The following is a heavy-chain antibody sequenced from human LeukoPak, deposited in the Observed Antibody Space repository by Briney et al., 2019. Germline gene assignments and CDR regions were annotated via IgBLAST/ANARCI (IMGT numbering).Heavy chain of an antibody. CDR1: GFIFGRDS. V-gene: IGHV3-48*01. J-gene: IGHJ3*02. Sequence: GGSLRLSCAASGFIFGRDSMNWVRQAPGRGLEWISYISRDSDIRYYADSVRGRFHISRDNARNSLYLQMNSLRAEDTAVYYCARSGIAAHETPFNIWGQGTMVTVSS. D-gene: IGHD6-13*01. CDR2: ISRDSDIR. CDR3: ARSGIAAHETPFNI.